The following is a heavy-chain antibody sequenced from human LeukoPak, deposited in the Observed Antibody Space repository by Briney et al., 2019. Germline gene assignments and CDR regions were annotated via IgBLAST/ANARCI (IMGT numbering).Heavy chain of an antibody. CDR3: ARDQAMGDAFDI. V-gene: IGHV4-4*07. Sequence: SETLSLTCTVSGGSISSYYWSWIRQPAGKGLEWIGRIYTSGSTNYNPSLKSRVTMSVDTSKNQLSLKLSSVTAADTAVYYCARDQAMGDAFDIWGQGTMVTVSS. J-gene: IGHJ3*02. CDR2: IYTSGST. CDR1: GGSISSYY. D-gene: IGHD5-18*01.